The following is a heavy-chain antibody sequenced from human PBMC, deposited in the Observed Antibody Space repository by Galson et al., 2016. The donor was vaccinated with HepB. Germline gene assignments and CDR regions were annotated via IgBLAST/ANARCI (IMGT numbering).Heavy chain of an antibody. CDR3: ARGVYGDHGWFDY. J-gene: IGHJ4*02. CDR1: GFIFSEYA. CDR2: ISKSGDYT. Sequence: SLRLSCAASGFIFSEYAMSWVRQAPGKGLEWVSAISKSGDYTYYADSVKGRFTISRDNSKNTLSLQMNSLRAEDTALYYCARGVYGDHGWFDYWGQGTLVTVSS. V-gene: IGHV3-23*01. D-gene: IGHD4-17*01.